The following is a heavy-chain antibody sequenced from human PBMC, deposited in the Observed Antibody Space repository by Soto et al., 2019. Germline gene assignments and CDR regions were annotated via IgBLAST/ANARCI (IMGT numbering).Heavy chain of an antibody. CDR1: GYTFTSYD. CDR3: ASVTRTCISTSCYRYYYGMDV. D-gene: IGHD2-2*02. Sequence: ASVKVSCKASGYTFTSYDINWVRQATGQGLEWMGWMNPNSGNTGYAQKFQGRVTMTRNTSISTAYMELSSLRSEDTAVYYCASVTRTCISTSCYRYYYGMDVWGQGTTVTVS. J-gene: IGHJ6*02. V-gene: IGHV1-8*01. CDR2: MNPNSGNT.